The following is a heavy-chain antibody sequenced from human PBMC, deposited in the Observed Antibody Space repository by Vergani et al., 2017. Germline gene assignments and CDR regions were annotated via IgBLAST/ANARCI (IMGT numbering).Heavy chain of an antibody. D-gene: IGHD2-8*01. CDR1: GESIRSGSHY. Sequence: QVKLQESGPGLLKPSQTLSLTCTVSGESIRSGSHYWSWIRQPAGKGPEWIGHIHTGGSTDLNPSFKSRVTISLDTSRNQFSLNLQSVTAADTAVYYCARDYASAIYYANDAFDIWGRGTKVTVSS. V-gene: IGHV4-61*02. J-gene: IGHJ3*02. CDR2: IHTGGST. CDR3: ARDYASAIYYANDAFDI.